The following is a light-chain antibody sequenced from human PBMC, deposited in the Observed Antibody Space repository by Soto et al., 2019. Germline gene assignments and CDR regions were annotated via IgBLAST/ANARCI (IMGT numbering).Light chain of an antibody. Sequence: QSALTKPASVSGSPGQSITISCTGTSNDVGSYDYVSWYQNYQGKAPKLMIYEVTKRPSGVSSRFSGSKSGNTASLTISGLQAEAGADYYCSSHTSINTLVFGGGTKLTVL. CDR2: EVT. CDR3: SSHTSINTLV. CDR1: SNDVGSYDY. V-gene: IGLV2-14*01. J-gene: IGLJ3*02.